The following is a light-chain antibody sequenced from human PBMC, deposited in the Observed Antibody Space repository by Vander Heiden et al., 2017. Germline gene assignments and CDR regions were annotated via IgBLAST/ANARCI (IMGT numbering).Light chain of an antibody. CDR1: QSLGNS. J-gene: IGKJ2*01. V-gene: IGKV1-39*01. CDR3: QQSYSLPYT. Sequence: DIQMTQSPSSLSASVGDRVTITCRASQSLGNSLNWYQQKPGKAPNLLIYPASSFQSGVPSRFSGSGSGTDFTLTISSLQPEDFATYYCQQSYSLPYTFGQGTKLEIK. CDR2: PAS.